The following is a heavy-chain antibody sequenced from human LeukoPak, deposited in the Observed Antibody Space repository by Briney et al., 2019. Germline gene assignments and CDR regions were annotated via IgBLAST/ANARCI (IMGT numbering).Heavy chain of an antibody. V-gene: IGHV4-39*01. CDR2: IYYSGST. J-gene: IGHJ6*03. CDR1: GGSISSSSYY. CDR3: ARYGSGSLASENYYMDV. Sequence: SETLSLTCTVSGGSISSSSYYWGWIRQPPGKGLEWIGSIYYSGSTYYNPSVKSRVTISVDTCKNQFSLKLSSVTAADAAVYYCARYGSGSLASENYYMDVWGKGNTVTVSS. D-gene: IGHD3-10*01.